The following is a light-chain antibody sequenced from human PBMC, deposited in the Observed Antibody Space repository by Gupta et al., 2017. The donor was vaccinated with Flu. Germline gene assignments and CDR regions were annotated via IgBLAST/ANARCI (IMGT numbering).Light chain of an antibody. CDR2: AAS. CDR1: NGGSSSH. Sequence: ATLSLSPGESATLACRASNGGSSSHLAWYQHKPGMAPSLLIYAASRGESGIPTRFTGSGSGTDFTLIISRLQPEDVATYYCQQYSSSPFTFGQGTKVDIK. V-gene: IGKV3D-20*01. J-gene: IGKJ3*01. CDR3: QQYSSSPFT.